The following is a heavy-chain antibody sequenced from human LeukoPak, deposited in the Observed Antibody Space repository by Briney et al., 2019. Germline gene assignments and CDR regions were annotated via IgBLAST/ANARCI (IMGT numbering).Heavy chain of an antibody. V-gene: IGHV3-21*01. J-gene: IGHJ4*02. CDR3: ARDTHHYYDSSGYYPVDY. D-gene: IGHD3-22*01. Sequence: GGSLRLSCAASGFTFSSYSMNWVRQAPGKGLEWVSSISSSSSYIYYADSVKGRFTISRDNAKNSLYLQMNSLRAEDTAVYYCARDTHHYYDSSGYYPVDYWGQGTLVTVSS. CDR2: ISSSSSYI. CDR1: GFTFSSYS.